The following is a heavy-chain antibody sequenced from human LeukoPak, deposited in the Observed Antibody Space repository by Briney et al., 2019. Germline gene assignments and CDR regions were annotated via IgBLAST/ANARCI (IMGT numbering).Heavy chain of an antibody. J-gene: IGHJ5*02. Sequence: LTGGSLRLSCAASGFTFSSYAMSWVRQAPGKGLEWVSAISGSGGSTYYADSVKGWFTISRDNSKNTLYLQMNSLRAEDTAVYYCAKGPYYDFWSGYYADNWFDPWGQGTLVTVSS. CDR1: GFTFSSYA. V-gene: IGHV3-23*01. D-gene: IGHD3-3*01. CDR3: AKGPYYDFWSGYYADNWFDP. CDR2: ISGSGGST.